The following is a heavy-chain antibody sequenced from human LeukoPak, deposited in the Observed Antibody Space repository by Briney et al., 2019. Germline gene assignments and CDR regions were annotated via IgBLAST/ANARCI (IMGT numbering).Heavy chain of an antibody. CDR3: ARQTNWFDP. J-gene: IGHJ5*02. V-gene: IGHV4-59*01. Sequence: PSETLSLTCTVSGGSISSYYWSWIRQPPGKGLEWIGYIYYSGGTNYNPSLKSRVTISVDTFKNQFSLKLSSVTAADTAVYYCARQTNWFDPWGQGTLVTVSS. CDR1: GGSISSYY. CDR2: IYYSGGT.